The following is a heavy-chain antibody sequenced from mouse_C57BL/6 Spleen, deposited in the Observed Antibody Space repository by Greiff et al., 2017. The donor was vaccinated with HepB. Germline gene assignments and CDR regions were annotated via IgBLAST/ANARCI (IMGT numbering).Heavy chain of an antibody. V-gene: IGHV7-3*01. J-gene: IGHJ2*01. Sequence: EVQLVESGGGLVQPGGSLSLSCAASGFTFTDYYMSWVRQPPGKALEWLGFIRNKANGYTTEYSASVKGRFTISRDNSQSILYLQMNALRAEDSATYYCARNYYGSSADYWGQGTTLTVSS. CDR2: IRNKANGYTT. CDR3: ARNYYGSSADY. CDR1: GFTFTDYY. D-gene: IGHD1-1*01.